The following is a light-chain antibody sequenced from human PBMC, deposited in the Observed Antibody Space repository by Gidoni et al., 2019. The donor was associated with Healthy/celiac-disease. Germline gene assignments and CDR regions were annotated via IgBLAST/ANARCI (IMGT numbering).Light chain of an antibody. Sequence: SSELTQDHAVSVALGQTVRITCPGDSLRSYYASWYQQKPGQAPVLVIYGKNNRPSGIPDRFSGSSSGNTASLTITGSQAEDEADYYCNSRDSSGNVVFGGGTKLTVL. J-gene: IGLJ2*01. CDR2: GKN. CDR1: SLRSYY. CDR3: NSRDSSGNVV. V-gene: IGLV3-19*01.